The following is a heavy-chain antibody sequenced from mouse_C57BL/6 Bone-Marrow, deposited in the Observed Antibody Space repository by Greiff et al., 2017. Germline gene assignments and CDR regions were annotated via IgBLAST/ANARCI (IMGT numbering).Heavy chain of an antibody. Sequence: QVQLQQPGAELVKPGASVKLSCKASGYTFTSYWMHWVKQRPGQGLEWIGMIHPNSGSTNYNEKFKSKATLTVDKSSSTAYMQLSSLTSEDSAVYYCARWGLLRYPLYYFDYWGQGTTLTVSS. V-gene: IGHV1-64*01. J-gene: IGHJ2*01. CDR3: ARWGLLRYPLYYFDY. D-gene: IGHD1-1*01. CDR2: IHPNSGST. CDR1: GYTFTSYW.